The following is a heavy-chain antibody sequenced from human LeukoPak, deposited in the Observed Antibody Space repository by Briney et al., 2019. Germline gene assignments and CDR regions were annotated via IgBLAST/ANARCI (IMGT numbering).Heavy chain of an antibody. CDR2: ISGSGGST. V-gene: IGHV3-23*01. CDR1: GFTFSGYT. J-gene: IGHJ5*02. CDR3: AKKLDGAGLMNWFEP. Sequence: GGSLRLSCAASGFTFSGYTMSWVRQAPGKGLEWVSDISGSGGSTYYADSVKGGFSISRDNTKNTLYLQMNSLRAEDTAVYYCAKKLDGAGLMNWFEPWGQGTLGTVSS. D-gene: IGHD3-10*01.